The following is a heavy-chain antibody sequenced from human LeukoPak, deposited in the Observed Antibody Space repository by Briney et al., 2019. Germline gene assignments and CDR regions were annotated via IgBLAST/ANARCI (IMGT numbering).Heavy chain of an antibody. CDR2: ISSSSSYI. Sequence: GGSLRLSCAASGFTFSSYSMNWVRQAPGKGLEWVSSISSSSSYIYYADSVKGRFTISRDNAKNSLYLQMNSLRAEDTAVNYCARASLNDYYGSGSYKVWGQGTLVTVSS. J-gene: IGHJ4*02. CDR3: ARASLNDYYGSGSYKV. V-gene: IGHV3-21*01. D-gene: IGHD3-10*01. CDR1: GFTFSSYS.